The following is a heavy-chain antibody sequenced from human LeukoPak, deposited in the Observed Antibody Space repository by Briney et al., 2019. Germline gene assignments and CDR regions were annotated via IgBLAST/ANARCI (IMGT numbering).Heavy chain of an antibody. Sequence: SETLSLTCTVSGGSISSSTYYWGWIRQPPGKGLEWIGIVYYDGSTFYSPSLKSRVTISVDTSKNQFSLKLSSVTAADTAMYYCARQARDHGTYYFDYWGQGTLVTVSS. D-gene: IGHD1-14*01. J-gene: IGHJ4*02. CDR3: ARQARDHGTYYFDY. CDR2: VYYDGST. V-gene: IGHV4-39*01. CDR1: GGSISSSTYY.